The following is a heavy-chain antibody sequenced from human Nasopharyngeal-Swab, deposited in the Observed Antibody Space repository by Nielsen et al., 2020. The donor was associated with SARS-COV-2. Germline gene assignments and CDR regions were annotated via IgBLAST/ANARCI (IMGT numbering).Heavy chain of an antibody. CDR1: GGTFTTYT. V-gene: IGHV1-69*10. D-gene: IGHD5-12*01. CDR3: VRPEGVATSFKYYFQYGMDV. J-gene: IGHJ6*02. Sequence: SVKVSCKAYGGTFTTYTISWVRQSPGQGLEWMGGIIPILDKPNYAQKFQGRVTITADRSTSTAYMELSSLRSEDTAVYYCVRPEGVATSFKYYFQYGMDVWGQGTMVTVPS. CDR2: IIPILDKP.